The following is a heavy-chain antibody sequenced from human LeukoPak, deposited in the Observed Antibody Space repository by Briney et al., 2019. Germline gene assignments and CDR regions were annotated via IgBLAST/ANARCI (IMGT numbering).Heavy chain of an antibody. Sequence: GGSLRLSCAASRFSFSTYAMSWVRQAPGKGLEWVSSISNSGVTTYYADSVKGRFTISRDNSKNTLSLQMDSLSAEDTAVYHCAKTPPFSGSYGGGYFDYWGQGTLVTVSS. D-gene: IGHD1-26*01. CDR3: AKTPPFSGSYGGGYFDY. CDR1: RFSFSTYA. V-gene: IGHV3-23*01. J-gene: IGHJ4*02. CDR2: ISNSGVTT.